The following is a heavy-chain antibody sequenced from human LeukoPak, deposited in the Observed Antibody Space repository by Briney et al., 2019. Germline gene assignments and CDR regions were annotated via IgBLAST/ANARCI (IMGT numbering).Heavy chain of an antibody. CDR2: IYYSGST. CDR1: GGSISSYY. V-gene: IGHV4-59*08. D-gene: IGHD3-3*01. CDR3: ARVHAFWSGISDY. Sequence: SETLSLTCTVSGGSISSYYWSWIRQPPGKGLEWIGYIYYSGSTNYNPSLKSRVTISVDTSKNQFSLKLSSVTAADTAVYYCARVHAFWSGISDYWGQGTLVTVSS. J-gene: IGHJ4*02.